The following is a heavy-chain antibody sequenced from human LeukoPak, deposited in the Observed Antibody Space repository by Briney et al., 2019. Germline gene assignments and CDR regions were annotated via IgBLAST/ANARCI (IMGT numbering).Heavy chain of an antibody. CDR1: GGSISSYY. J-gene: IGHJ3*02. V-gene: IGHV4-4*09. CDR3: ARGRFTFELPDALDI. D-gene: IGHD2-15*01. Sequence: SETLSLTCTVSGGSISSYYWSWIRQPPGKGLEWIGYIYTSGSTNYNPSLKSRVTISVDTSKNQFSLKLSSVTAADTAVYYCARGRFTFELPDALDIWGQGTMVTVSS. CDR2: IYTSGST.